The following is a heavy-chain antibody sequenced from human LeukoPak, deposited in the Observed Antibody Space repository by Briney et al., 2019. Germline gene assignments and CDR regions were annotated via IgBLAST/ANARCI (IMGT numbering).Heavy chain of an antibody. CDR3: ASLAAAGTVRDY. D-gene: IGHD6-13*01. Sequence: SETLSLTCTVSGGSISSSSYYWSWIRQPAGKGLEWIGRIYTSGSTNYNPSLKSRVTMSVDTSKNQFSLKLSSVTAADTAVYYCASLAAAGTVRDYWGQGTLVTVSS. CDR2: IYTSGST. V-gene: IGHV4-61*02. CDR1: GGSISSSSYY. J-gene: IGHJ4*02.